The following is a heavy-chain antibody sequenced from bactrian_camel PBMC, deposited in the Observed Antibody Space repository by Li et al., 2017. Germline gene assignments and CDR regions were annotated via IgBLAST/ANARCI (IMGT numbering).Heavy chain of an antibody. D-gene: IGHD5*01. CDR3: VRGRADGTVWEFGY. Sequence: QLVESGGGSVQAGGSLRLSCSVYGDTSNSVCMGWFRQAPGKEREGLATIDSDGDAAYADSTKGRFTISRDSAKNTVYLQMNTLKPEDTAVYYCVRGRADGTVWEFGYWGQGTQVTVS. J-gene: IGHJ6*01. CDR2: IDSDGDA. CDR1: GDTSNSVC. V-gene: IGHV3S10*01.